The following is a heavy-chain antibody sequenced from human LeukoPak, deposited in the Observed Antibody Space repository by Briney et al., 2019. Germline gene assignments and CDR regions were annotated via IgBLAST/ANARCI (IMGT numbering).Heavy chain of an antibody. CDR2: IYTSGST. D-gene: IGHD1-26*01. J-gene: IGHJ5*02. CDR3: ARDTGVEGLLALGWFDP. V-gene: IGHV4-4*07. Sequence: SETLSFTCTVSGGSISSYYWSWIRQPAGKGLEWIGRIYTSGSTNYNPSLKSRVTMSVDTSKNQFSLKLSSVTAADTAVYYCARDTGVEGLLALGWFDPWGQGTLVTVSS. CDR1: GGSISSYY.